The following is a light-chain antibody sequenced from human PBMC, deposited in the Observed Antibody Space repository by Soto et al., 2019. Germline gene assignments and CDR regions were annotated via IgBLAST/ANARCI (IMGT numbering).Light chain of an antibody. V-gene: IGLV3-1*01. CDR1: KLGDKY. J-gene: IGLJ2*01. CDR3: QAWDSSTYDVV. CDR2: QDS. Sequence: SYELTQPPSVSVSPGQTASITCSGDKLGDKYACWYQQKPGQSPVLVIYQDSKRPSGIPERFSGSNSGNTATLTISGTQAMDEADYYCQAWDSSTYDVVFGGGTKLTVL.